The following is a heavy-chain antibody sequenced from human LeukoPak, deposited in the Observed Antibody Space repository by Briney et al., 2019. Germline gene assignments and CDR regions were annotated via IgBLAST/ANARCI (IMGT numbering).Heavy chain of an antibody. V-gene: IGHV3-23*01. Sequence: PGGSLRLSCAASGFTVSSNYMTWVRQAPGKGLEWVSAISGSGGSTYYADSVKGRFTISRDNSKNTLYLQMNSLRAEDTAVYYCSRLTMVRGVGIDYWGQGTLVTVSS. CDR2: ISGSGGST. CDR1: GFTVSSNY. D-gene: IGHD3-10*01. J-gene: IGHJ4*02. CDR3: SRLTMVRGVGIDY.